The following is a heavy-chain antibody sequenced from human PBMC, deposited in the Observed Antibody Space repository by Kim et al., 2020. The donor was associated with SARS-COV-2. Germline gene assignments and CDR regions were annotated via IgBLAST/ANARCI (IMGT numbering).Heavy chain of an antibody. Sequence: ASVKVSCKASGYTFTGYYMHWVRQAPGQGLEWMGWINPNSGGTNYAQKFQGRVTMTRDTSISTAYMELSRLRSDDTAVYYCARVEDSYYYDSSTIYPWDYWGQGTLVTVSS. V-gene: IGHV1-2*02. D-gene: IGHD3-22*01. CDR2: INPNSGGT. CDR3: ARVEDSYYYDSSTIYPWDY. J-gene: IGHJ4*02. CDR1: GYTFTGYY.